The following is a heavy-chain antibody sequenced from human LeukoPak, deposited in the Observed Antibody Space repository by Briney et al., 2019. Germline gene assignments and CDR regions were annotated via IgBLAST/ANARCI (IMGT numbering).Heavy chain of an antibody. CDR3: ARQGGTDYGDYLAY. CDR2: IYSSGST. J-gene: IGHJ4*02. CDR1: GGSISSYY. V-gene: IGHV4-59*08. Sequence: PSETLSLTCTVSGGSISSYYWSWIRQPPGKGLEWIGYIYSSGSTNYNPSLNPSLKSRVTISVDTSKNQFSLKLSSVTAADTAVYYCARQGGTDYGDYLAYWGQGTLVTVSS. D-gene: IGHD4-17*01.